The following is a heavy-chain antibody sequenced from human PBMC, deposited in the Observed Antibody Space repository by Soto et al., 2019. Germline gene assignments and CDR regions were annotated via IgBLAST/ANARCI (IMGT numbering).Heavy chain of an antibody. CDR2: INPSFGKT. CDR1: GGTFSSYA. Sequence: ASVKVSCKASGGTFSSYAISWVRQAPGQGLEWMGIINPSFGKTNYAQKFQGRVIMTSDTSTSTVYMELSSLRSEDTAVYYCARSSSWFGGFDYWGQGTLVTVSS. J-gene: IGHJ4*02. CDR3: ARSSSWFGGFDY. D-gene: IGHD6-13*01. V-gene: IGHV1-46*03.